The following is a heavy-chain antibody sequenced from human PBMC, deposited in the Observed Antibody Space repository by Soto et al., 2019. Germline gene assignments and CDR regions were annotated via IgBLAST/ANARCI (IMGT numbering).Heavy chain of an antibody. V-gene: IGHV1-18*01. CDR1: GYTFTSYG. D-gene: IGHD2-2*01. J-gene: IGHJ6*03. CDR2: ISAYNGNT. Sequence: QVQLVQSGAEVKKPGASVKVSCKASGYTFTSYGISWVRQAPGQGLEWMGWISAYNGNTNYAQKLQGRVIMTTDTTTSTAYMELRSLRSDDTAVYYCARRRDYCSSTSCYGGYYYYYYYMDVWGKGTTVTVSS. CDR3: ARRRDYCSSTSCYGGYYYYYYYMDV.